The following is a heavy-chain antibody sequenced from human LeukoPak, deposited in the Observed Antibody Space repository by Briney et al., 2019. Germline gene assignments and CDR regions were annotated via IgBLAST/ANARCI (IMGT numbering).Heavy chain of an antibody. CDR3: ARAPGGSGSYDY. V-gene: IGHV3-23*01. Sequence: GGSLRLPCAASGFTFSSYAMSWVRQAPGKELEWVSAIGGSGGSTHYADSVKGRFTISRDNAKNSLYLQMNSLRAEDTAVYYCARAPGGSGSYDYWGQGTPVTVSS. CDR1: GFTFSSYA. CDR2: IGGSGGST. D-gene: IGHD3-10*01. J-gene: IGHJ4*02.